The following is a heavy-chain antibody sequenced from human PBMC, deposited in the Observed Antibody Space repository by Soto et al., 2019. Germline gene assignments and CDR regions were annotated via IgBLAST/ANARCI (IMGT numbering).Heavy chain of an antibody. CDR2: VSGSGGTT. J-gene: IGHJ6*02. V-gene: IGHV3-23*01. CDR1: GFTFSNYA. D-gene: IGHD2-21*01. Sequence: EVQLLESGGGLVQPAGSLRLSCAASGFTFSNYAMSWVRQAPGKGLEWVSSVSGSGGTTYHADSVKGRFTISRDNSKNTLFVQMNSLRAEDTAVYYCAKAASHSSPYYYYGMDVWGQGTTVTVSS. CDR3: AKAASHSSPYYYYGMDV.